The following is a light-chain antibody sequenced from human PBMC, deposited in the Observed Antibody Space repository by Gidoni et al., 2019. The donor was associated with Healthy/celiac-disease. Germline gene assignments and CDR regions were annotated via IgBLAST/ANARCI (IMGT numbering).Light chain of an antibody. Sequence: EIVMTQSPATLSVSPGERATLSCRANPSVNINLAWYQQKPGQAPTLLIYGASTRATGIPARFSGSGSGTEFTLTISSLQSEDFAVYYCQEYNNWPPWTFGQGTKVEIK. V-gene: IGKV3-15*01. CDR3: QEYNNWPPWT. CDR1: PSVNIN. J-gene: IGKJ1*01. CDR2: GAS.